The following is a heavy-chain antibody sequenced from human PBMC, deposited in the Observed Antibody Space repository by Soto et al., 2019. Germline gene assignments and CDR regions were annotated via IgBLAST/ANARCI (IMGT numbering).Heavy chain of an antibody. J-gene: IGHJ6*02. D-gene: IGHD2-21*02. CDR1: GYTFTGYY. CDR2: INPNSGGT. V-gene: IGHV1-2*04. Sequence: ASVKVSCKASGYTFTGYYMHWVRQAPGQGLEWMGWINPNSGGTNYAQKFQGWVTMTRDTSISTAYMELSRLRSDDTAVYYCARSKGGGDDYYYYGMDVWGQGTTVTVSS. CDR3: ARSKGGGDDYYYYGMDV.